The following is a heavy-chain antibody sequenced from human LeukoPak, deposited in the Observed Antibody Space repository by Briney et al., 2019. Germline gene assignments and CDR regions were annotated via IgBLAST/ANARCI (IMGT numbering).Heavy chain of an antibody. CDR3: ARGVIAAADSHAFDI. J-gene: IGHJ3*02. D-gene: IGHD6-13*01. CDR2: INHSGST. CDR1: GGSFSGYY. Sequence: PSETLSLTCAVYGGSFSGYYWSWIRQPPGKGLEWIGEINHSGSTNYNPSLKSRVTMSVDTSKNQLSLNLNSVTAADPAAYYCARGVIAAADSHAFDIWGQGTMVTVSS. V-gene: IGHV4-34*01.